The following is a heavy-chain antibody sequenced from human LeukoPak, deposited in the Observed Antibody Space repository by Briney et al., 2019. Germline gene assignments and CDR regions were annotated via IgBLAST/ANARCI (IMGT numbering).Heavy chain of an antibody. V-gene: IGHV3-21*01. Sequence: PGGSLRHSCAASGFTFSSYSMKWVRQAPGKGLEWVSSISSSSSYIYYADSVKGRFTISRDNAKNSLYLQMNSLRAEDTAVYYCARDPGHSYGYSFDYWGQGTLVTVSS. CDR1: GFTFSSYS. CDR3: ARDPGHSYGYSFDY. J-gene: IGHJ4*02. D-gene: IGHD5-18*01. CDR2: ISSSSSYI.